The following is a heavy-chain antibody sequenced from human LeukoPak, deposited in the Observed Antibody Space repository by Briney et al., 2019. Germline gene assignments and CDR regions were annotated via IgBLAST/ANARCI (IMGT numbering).Heavy chain of an antibody. CDR1: GYSLTALA. CDR3: ASDRTMTTVTSGQSWDDP. CDR2: FDPDDGAR. V-gene: IGHV1-24*01. J-gene: IGHJ5*02. Sequence: ASVRVSCKVSGYSLTALAIHWVRQAPGKGLEWMGRFDPDDGARIYSQRFQDRFLMTEDPSSDTAYMELSGLRSEDTAVYFCASDRTMTTVTSGQSWDDPWGQGTLVTVSS. D-gene: IGHD4-17*01.